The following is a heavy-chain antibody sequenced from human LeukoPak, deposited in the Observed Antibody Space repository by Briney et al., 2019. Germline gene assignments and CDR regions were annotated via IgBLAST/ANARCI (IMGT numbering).Heavy chain of an antibody. J-gene: IGHJ4*02. V-gene: IGHV4-34*01. CDR3: ARVPPRGSGWPRRDYYFDY. D-gene: IGHD6-19*01. Sequence: SETLSLTCAVYGGSFSGYYWSWIRQPPGKGLEWIGEINHSGSTNYNPSLKSRVTISVDTSKNQFSLKLSSVTAADTAVYYCARVPPRGSGWPRRDYYFDYWGQGTLVTVSS. CDR1: GGSFSGYY. CDR2: INHSGST.